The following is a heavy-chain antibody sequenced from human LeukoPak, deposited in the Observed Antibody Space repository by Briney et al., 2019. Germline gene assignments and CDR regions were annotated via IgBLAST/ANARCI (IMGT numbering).Heavy chain of an antibody. CDR1: GGSVSSGRYY. D-gene: IGHD1-1*01. CDR2: FYYSGST. V-gene: IGHV4-61*01. Sequence: SETLSLTCTVSGGSVSSGRYYWSWIRQPPGKGLEWIGYFYYSGSTNYNPSHKTRVTISVDTSKNQFSLKVGSVTAADTAVYYCARKRTGDQGYYFDYWGQGTLVTVSS. J-gene: IGHJ4*02. CDR3: ARKRTGDQGYYFDY.